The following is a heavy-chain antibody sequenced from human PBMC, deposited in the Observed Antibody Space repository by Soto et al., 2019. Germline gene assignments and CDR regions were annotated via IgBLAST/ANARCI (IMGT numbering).Heavy chain of an antibody. CDR1: GYTFTSYA. CDR2: ISAYNGNT. V-gene: IGHV1-18*01. D-gene: IGHD3-22*01. J-gene: IGHJ6*02. CDR3: ARRVHSNGPGGGLDV. Sequence: ASAKLSCKASGYTFTSYAISWVRQSPRQGLEWMGWISAYNGNTNYAQKLQGRVTMTTDTSTSTAYLQWSSLKASDTAMYYCARRVHSNGPGGGLDVWGQGTTVTVSS.